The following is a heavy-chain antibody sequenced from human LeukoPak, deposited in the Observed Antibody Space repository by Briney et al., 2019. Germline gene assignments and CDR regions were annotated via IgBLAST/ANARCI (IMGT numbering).Heavy chain of an antibody. CDR2: ISGSGGST. D-gene: IGHD4-17*01. Sequence: PGGSLRLSCAASGFTFSVAAMTWVRQAPGKGLEWVSAISGSGGSTYYADSVKGRFTISRDNSKNTLYLQMNSLRAEDTAVYYCAKSHHDYGDYGWFDPWGQGTLVTVSS. J-gene: IGHJ5*02. CDR1: GFTFSVAA. CDR3: AKSHHDYGDYGWFDP. V-gene: IGHV3-23*01.